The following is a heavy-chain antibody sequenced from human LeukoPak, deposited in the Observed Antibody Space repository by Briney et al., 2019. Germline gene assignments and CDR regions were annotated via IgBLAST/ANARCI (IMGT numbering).Heavy chain of an antibody. D-gene: IGHD6-13*01. CDR3: ARTAAAPYLDY. CDR2: IYTSGST. V-gene: IGHV4-4*07. Sequence: PSETLSLTCTVSGGSISSYYWSWIRQPAGKGLEWIGRIYTSGSTNYNPSLKSRVTISVDKSKSQFSLKLSSVTAADTAVYYCARTAAAPYLDYWGQGTLVTVSS. CDR1: GGSISSYY. J-gene: IGHJ4*02.